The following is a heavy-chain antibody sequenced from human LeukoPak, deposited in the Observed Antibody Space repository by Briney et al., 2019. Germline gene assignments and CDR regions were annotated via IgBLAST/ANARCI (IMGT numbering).Heavy chain of an antibody. Sequence: GGSLRLSCAASSFTVSSNYMSWVRQAPGRGLEWVSFVYGGGNTDYADSVKGRFTISRDNSKNTLYLQMNSLRAEDTAVYYCARHFATSGYYAFDLWGQGTMVTVSS. V-gene: IGHV3-53*01. CDR3: ARHFATSGYYAFDL. CDR1: SFTVSSNY. J-gene: IGHJ3*01. D-gene: IGHD3-22*01. CDR2: VYGGGNT.